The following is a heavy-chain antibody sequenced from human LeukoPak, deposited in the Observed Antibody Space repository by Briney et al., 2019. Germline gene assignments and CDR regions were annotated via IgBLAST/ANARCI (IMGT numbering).Heavy chain of an antibody. J-gene: IGHJ4*02. D-gene: IGHD3-22*01. V-gene: IGHV3-23*01. CDR2: ISGSSSNT. CDR1: GFTFSNFA. CDR3: AKAPQYYYDSNGYYDN. Sequence: GGSLRLSCAASGFTFSNFAMNWVRQAPGKGLEWVSAISGSSSNTYHSDSVKGRVTISRDNSKSTLYLQMNSLSAEDTAVYYCAKAPQYYYDSNGYYDNWGQGTLVTVSS.